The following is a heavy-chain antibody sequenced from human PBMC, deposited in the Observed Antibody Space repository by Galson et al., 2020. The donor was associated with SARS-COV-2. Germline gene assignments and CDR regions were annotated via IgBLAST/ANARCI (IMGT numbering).Heavy chain of an antibody. D-gene: IGHD3-22*01. V-gene: IGHV4-34*01. CDR2: VHHSGTT. J-gene: IGHJ4*02. Sequence: SETLSPTCAVYGGSFSDYYWTWIRQPPGKGPEWIGEVHHSGTTKYNSSLTSRVTITVDTSKNQFSLKLSSVTAADTAVYYCARGNRDINMILVVITAVNYHFDGWGQGTLVTVAS. CDR3: ARGNRDINMILVVITAVNYHFDG. CDR1: GGSFSDYY.